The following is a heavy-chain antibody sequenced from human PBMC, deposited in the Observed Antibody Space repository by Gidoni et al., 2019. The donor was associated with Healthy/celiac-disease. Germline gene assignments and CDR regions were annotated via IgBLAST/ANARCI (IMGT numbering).Heavy chain of an antibody. D-gene: IGHD3-22*01. Sequence: QITLKESGPTLVKPTQTLTLTCTFSGFSLSTSGVGVGWIRQPPGKALEWLALIYWNDDKRYSPSLKSRLTITKDTSKNQVVLTMTNMDPVDTATYYCARSTYYYDSSGYHYFDYWGQGTLVTVSS. CDR2: IYWNDDK. CDR3: ARSTYYYDSSGYHYFDY. J-gene: IGHJ4*02. V-gene: IGHV2-5*01. CDR1: GFSLSTSGVG.